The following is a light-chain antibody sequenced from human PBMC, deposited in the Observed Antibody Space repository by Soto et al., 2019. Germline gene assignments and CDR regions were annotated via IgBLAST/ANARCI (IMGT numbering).Light chain of an antibody. CDR1: SNDVGGFNY. CDR3: SSYTSSSTLV. V-gene: IGLV2-14*01. CDR2: EVS. J-gene: IGLJ1*01. Sequence: QSVLTQPASVSGPPGQSITISCTGTSNDVGGFNYVSWYQQRPGKAPKLIIYEVSNRPSGVSNRFSGSKSGNTASLTISGLQAEDEADYYCSSYTSSSTLVFGTGTKVTVL.